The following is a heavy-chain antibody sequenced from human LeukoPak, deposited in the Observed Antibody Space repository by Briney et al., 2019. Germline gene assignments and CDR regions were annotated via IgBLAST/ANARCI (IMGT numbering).Heavy chain of an antibody. J-gene: IGHJ4*02. CDR1: GYTFTSYD. D-gene: IGHD3-22*01. Sequence: GASVKVSCKASGYTFTSYDINWVRQATGQGLEWMGWMNPNSGNTGYAQKFQGRVTMTRNTSISTAYMELSSLRSEDTAVYYCARGLGPQYYDSSSYNPQEFDYWGQGTLVTVSS. V-gene: IGHV1-8*01. CDR2: MNPNSGNT. CDR3: ARGLGPQYYDSSSYNPQEFDY.